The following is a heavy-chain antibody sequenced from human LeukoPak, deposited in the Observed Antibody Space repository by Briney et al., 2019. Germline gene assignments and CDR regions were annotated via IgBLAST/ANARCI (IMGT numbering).Heavy chain of an antibody. D-gene: IGHD3-10*01. CDR3: ARVGNYGSGSYYWVDS. CDR1: GFTFDDYG. V-gene: IGHV3-20*04. Sequence: GGSLRLSCAASGFTFDDYGMSWVRQAPGKGLEWVSGINWNGGGTGYADSVKGRFTISRDNAKNSLYLQMNNLRAEDTALYYCARVGNYGSGSYYWVDSWGQGTLVTVSS. CDR2: INWNGGGT. J-gene: IGHJ4*02.